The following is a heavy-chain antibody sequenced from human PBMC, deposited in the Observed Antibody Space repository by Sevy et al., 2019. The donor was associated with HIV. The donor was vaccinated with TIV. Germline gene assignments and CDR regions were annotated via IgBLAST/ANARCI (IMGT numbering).Heavy chain of an antibody. D-gene: IGHD1-26*01. V-gene: IGHV3-21*01. CDR3: AGGGFDGIFDH. Sequence: GGSLRLSCAASGFTFSSYSMNWVRQAPGKGLEWVSSISSSSSYIYYTDSVKGRFTISRDNAKNSLYLQMNRLGAEETAVYYWAGGGFDGIFDHWGQGTLVTVSS. CDR1: GFTFSSYS. CDR2: ISSSSSYI. J-gene: IGHJ5*02.